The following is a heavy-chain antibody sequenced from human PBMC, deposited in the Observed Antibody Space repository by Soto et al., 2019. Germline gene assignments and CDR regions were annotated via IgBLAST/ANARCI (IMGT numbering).Heavy chain of an antibody. J-gene: IGHJ4*02. Sequence: QVQLVQSGAEVKKPGASVKVSCKASGYTFTIYYIHWVRQAPGQGLEWMGAINPSGGSTTYAQMFHGRGSMTSDTATSTVYMELSTLRSEDTAVYYCARGRRGGDRGSFDYWGQGTLVTVSS. CDR3: ARGRRGGDRGSFDY. CDR2: INPSGGST. V-gene: IGHV1-46*03. CDR1: GYTFTIYY. D-gene: IGHD2-21*02.